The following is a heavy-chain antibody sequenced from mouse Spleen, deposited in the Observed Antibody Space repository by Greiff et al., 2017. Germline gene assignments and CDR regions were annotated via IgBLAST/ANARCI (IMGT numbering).Heavy chain of an antibody. D-gene: IGHD2-5*01. CDR1: GFTFSSYA. CDR3: ARGGIYSNFDY. CDR2: ISDGGSYT. Sequence: EVKLVESGGGLVKPGGSLKLSCAASGFTFSSYAMSWVRQTPEKRLEWVATISDGGSYTYYPDNVKGRFTISRDNAKNNLYLQMSHLKSEDTAMYYCARGGIYSNFDYWGQGTTLTVSS. J-gene: IGHJ2*01. V-gene: IGHV5-4*03.